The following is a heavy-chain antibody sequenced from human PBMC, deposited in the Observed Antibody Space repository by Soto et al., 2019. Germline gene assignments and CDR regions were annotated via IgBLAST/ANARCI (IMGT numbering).Heavy chain of an antibody. V-gene: IGHV1-18*04. D-gene: IGHD5-12*01. Sequence: QLQLVQSGGEVKKPGASVRVSCEAYGYPFSKYGISWIRQAPGHGLAWMGWIKPDNGNTDYAQKLQGRITMTTDTSSNTAYVELRSLRSDDPAVYYCATSYDSGFDPWGQGTLVSVSS. CDR3: ATSYDSGFDP. CDR2: IKPDNGNT. CDR1: GYPFSKYG. J-gene: IGHJ5*02.